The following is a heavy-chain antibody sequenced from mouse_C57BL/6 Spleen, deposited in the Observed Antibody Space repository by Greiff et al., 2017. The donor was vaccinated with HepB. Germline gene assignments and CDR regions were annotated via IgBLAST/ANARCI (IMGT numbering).Heavy chain of an antibody. CDR2: IYPRSGNT. V-gene: IGHV1-81*01. CDR1: GYTFTSYG. D-gene: IGHD2-4*01. J-gene: IGHJ3*01. Sequence: VQLVESGAELARPGASVKLSCKASGYTFTSYGISWVKQRTGQGLEWIGEIYPRSGNTYYNEKFKGKATLTADKSSSTAYMELRSLTSEDSAVYFCARNGDYDERTWFAYWGQGTLVTVSA. CDR3: ARNGDYDERTWFAY.